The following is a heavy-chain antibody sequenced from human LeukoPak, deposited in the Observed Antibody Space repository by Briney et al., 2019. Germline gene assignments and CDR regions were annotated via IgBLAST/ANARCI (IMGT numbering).Heavy chain of an antibody. V-gene: IGHV3-30*18. CDR1: GFTFSSYG. CDR2: ISYDGSNK. D-gene: IGHD6-13*01. CDR3: AKSGIEAAGSLVYFDY. Sequence: GGSLRLSCAASGFTFSSYGMHWVRQAPGKGLECVAIISYDGSNKYYTDSMKGRFTISRDNSKNTLYLQMNSLRAEDTAVYYCAKSGIEAAGSLVYFDYWGQGTLVTASS. J-gene: IGHJ4*02.